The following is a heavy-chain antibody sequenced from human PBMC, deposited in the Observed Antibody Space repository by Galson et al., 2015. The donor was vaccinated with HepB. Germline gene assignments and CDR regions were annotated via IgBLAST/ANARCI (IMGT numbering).Heavy chain of an antibody. CDR3: ARLAVADAFDI. J-gene: IGHJ3*02. V-gene: IGHV3-53*01. D-gene: IGHD6-19*01. CDR1: GFTVSSNY. CDR2: IYSDGST. Sequence: SLRLSCAASGFTVSSNYMSWVRQAPGKGLEWVSVIYSDGSTYYADSVKGRFTISRDNSQNTLYLQMNSLRAEDTAVYYCARLAVADAFDIWGQGTMVTVSS.